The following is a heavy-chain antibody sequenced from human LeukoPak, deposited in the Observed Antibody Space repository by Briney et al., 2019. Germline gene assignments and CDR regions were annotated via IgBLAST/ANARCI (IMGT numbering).Heavy chain of an antibody. J-gene: IGHJ4*02. CDR2: ISSTSSNT. CDR1: GFTFSSYS. D-gene: IGHD4-17*01. Sequence: PGGSLRLSCAASGFTFSSYSMNWVRQAPGKGVEWVSSISSTSSNTYYAGSLKGRFTISRDNSKNTLYLQMNSLRAEDTAVYYCAKVDHDYGVAPNFDYWGQGTLVTVSS. CDR3: AKVDHDYGVAPNFDY. V-gene: IGHV3-21*04.